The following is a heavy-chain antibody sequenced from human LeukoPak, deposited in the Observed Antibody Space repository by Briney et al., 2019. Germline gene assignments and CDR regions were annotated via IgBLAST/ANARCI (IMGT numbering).Heavy chain of an antibody. CDR2: IYYSGST. D-gene: IGHD6-19*01. CDR1: GGSISSYY. CDR3: ARSLAVAGYYYNYYMDV. Sequence: SETLSLTCLVSGGSISSYYWSWIRQPPGKGLEWIGYIYYSGSTNYNPSLKSRATISVDTSKNQFSLKLSSVTTADTAVYYCARSLAVAGYYYNYYMDVWGKGTTVTVPS. J-gene: IGHJ6*03. V-gene: IGHV4-59*01.